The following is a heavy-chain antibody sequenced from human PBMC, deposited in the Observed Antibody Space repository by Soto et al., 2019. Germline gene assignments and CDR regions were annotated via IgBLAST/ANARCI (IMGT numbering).Heavy chain of an antibody. CDR2: INPNSGGT. J-gene: IGHJ6*02. V-gene: IGHV1-2*04. CDR3: ARAVAPRGNYYYGREV. Sequence: ASVKVSCKASGYTFTGYYMHWVRQAPGQGLEWMGWINPNSGGTNYAQKFQGWVTMTRDTSISTAYMELSRLRSDDTAVYYCARAVAPRGNYYYGREVGGQGPTVT. D-gene: IGHD2-21*01. CDR1: GYTFTGYY.